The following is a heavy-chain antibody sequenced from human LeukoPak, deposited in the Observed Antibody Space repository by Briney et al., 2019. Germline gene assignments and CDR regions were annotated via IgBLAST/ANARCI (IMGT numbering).Heavy chain of an antibody. CDR2: IYSGGKT. Sequence: GGSLSLSCAASGFSVSNYNMSWVRQAPGKGLEWVSVIYSGGKTYYTDSVKGRFTISRDNPKNTVFLQMGSLRGEDTAVYYCASTLPYSSGWLNAFDIWGQGTMVTVSS. CDR3: ASTLPYSSGWLNAFDI. J-gene: IGHJ3*02. CDR1: GFSVSNYN. D-gene: IGHD6-19*01. V-gene: IGHV3-53*01.